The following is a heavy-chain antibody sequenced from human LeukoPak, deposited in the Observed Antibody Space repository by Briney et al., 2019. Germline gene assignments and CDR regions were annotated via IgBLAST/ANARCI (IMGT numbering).Heavy chain of an antibody. Sequence: GASVKVSCKASGYTFTSYGISWVRQAPGQGLEWMGWISAYNGNTNYAQKLQGRVTMTTDTSTSTAYMELRSLRSGDTAVYYCARDCVAYYYGSSGYMPAFDIWGQGTMVTVSS. CDR2: ISAYNGNT. CDR1: GYTFTSYG. J-gene: IGHJ3*02. CDR3: ARDCVAYYYGSSGYMPAFDI. V-gene: IGHV1-18*01. D-gene: IGHD3-22*01.